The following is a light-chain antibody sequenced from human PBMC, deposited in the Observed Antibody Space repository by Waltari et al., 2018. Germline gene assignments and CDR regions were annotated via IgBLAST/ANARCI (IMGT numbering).Light chain of an antibody. CDR3: SSYTSISTLV. CDR1: SSDVGGFNY. Sequence: QSALTQPASVSGSPGPSITISCTGTSSDVGGFNYVSWFQQHPGRAPNLMFYDVSKRPSGVSNRFSGSKSGNAASLTISGLQAEDEADYYCSSYTSISTLVFGVGTKVTVL. CDR2: DVS. J-gene: IGLJ3*02. V-gene: IGLV2-14*01.